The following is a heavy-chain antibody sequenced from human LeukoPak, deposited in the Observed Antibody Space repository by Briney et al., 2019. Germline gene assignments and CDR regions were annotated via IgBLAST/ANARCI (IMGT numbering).Heavy chain of an antibody. CDR2: ISGNGGST. Sequence: GGSLRLSCVASGFTSGVTFSDSAMCWVRQAPGKGLEWVSTISGNGGSTYYADSVKGRFTISRDNSKDTLYLQMNSLRAEDTAVYYCAKDHHFYDTSSSHPRLDYWGQGTLVTVSS. CDR3: AKDHHFYDTSSSHPRLDY. V-gene: IGHV3-23*01. D-gene: IGHD3-22*01. J-gene: IGHJ4*02. CDR1: GFTSGVTFSDSA.